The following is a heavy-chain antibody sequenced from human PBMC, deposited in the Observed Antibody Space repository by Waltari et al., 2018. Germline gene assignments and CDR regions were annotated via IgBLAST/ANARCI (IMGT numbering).Heavy chain of an antibody. V-gene: IGHV4-34*01. CDR2: INHRGST. Sequence: QVQLQQWGAGLLKPSETLSLTCAVYGGSFSGYYWSWIRQPPGKGLEWIGEINHRGSTTYNPSLKSRVTISVDTSKNQFSLKLSSVTAADTAVYYCARSYRGYYYSYMDVWGKGTTVTISS. J-gene: IGHJ6*03. D-gene: IGHD1-26*01. CDR3: ARSYRGYYYSYMDV. CDR1: GGSFSGYY.